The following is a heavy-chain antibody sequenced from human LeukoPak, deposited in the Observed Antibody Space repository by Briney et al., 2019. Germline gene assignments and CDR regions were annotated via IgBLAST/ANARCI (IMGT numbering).Heavy chain of an antibody. V-gene: IGHV3-66*01. D-gene: IGHD3-9*01. J-gene: IGHJ4*02. Sequence: PGGSLRLSCAASGSTVSSNYLSWVRQAPGKGLEWVSSIYSGGSTYYADSVTGRFTISRDNSKNTLYLQMNSLRAEDTAVYYCARDGAVLTGYYDYWGQGTLVTVSS. CDR2: IYSGGST. CDR3: ARDGAVLTGYYDY. CDR1: GSTVSSNY.